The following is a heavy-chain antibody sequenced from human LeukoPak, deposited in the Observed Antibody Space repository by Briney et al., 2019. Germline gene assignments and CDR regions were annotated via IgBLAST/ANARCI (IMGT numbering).Heavy chain of an antibody. CDR1: GDSVSSNSAA. CDR3: ARGGDTAMVRPPPSYYFDY. D-gene: IGHD5-18*01. CDR2: TYYRSKWYN. Sequence: SQTLSLTCAISGDSVSSNSAAWNWIRQSPSRGLEWLGRTYYRSKWYNDYAVSVKSRITINPDTSKNQFSLQLNSVTPEDTAVYYCARGGDTAMVRPPPSYYFDYWGQGTLVTVSS. V-gene: IGHV6-1*01. J-gene: IGHJ4*02.